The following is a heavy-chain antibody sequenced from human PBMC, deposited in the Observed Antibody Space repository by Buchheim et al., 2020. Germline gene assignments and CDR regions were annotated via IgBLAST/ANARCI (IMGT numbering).Heavy chain of an antibody. Sequence: QVQLVESGGGVVQPGRSLRLSCAASGFTFSSYGMHWVRQAPGKGLEWVAVIWYDGSNKYYADSVKGRFTISRANSKNTLYLQMNSLRAEDTAVYYCARDGYYYDSSGYFDYWGQGTL. CDR1: GFTFSSYG. J-gene: IGHJ4*02. D-gene: IGHD3-22*01. CDR3: ARDGYYYDSSGYFDY. CDR2: IWYDGSNK. V-gene: IGHV3-33*01.